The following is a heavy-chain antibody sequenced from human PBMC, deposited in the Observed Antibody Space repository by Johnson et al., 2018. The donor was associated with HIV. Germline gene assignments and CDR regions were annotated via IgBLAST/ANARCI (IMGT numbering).Heavy chain of an antibody. D-gene: IGHD4-11*01. CDR3: ARVPFPRPTSPNYINDAVDI. CDR1: GFTFDDYG. J-gene: IGHJ3*02. Sequence: VQLVESGGGVVRPGGSMRLSCAASGFTFDDYGMSWVRQAPGKGLEWVSGINWNGGSTGYADSVKGRFTISRDNAKNSLYLQMNSLRLEDTALYYCARVPFPRPTSPNYINDAVDIWGQGTLVAVSS. V-gene: IGHV3-20*04. CDR2: INWNGGST.